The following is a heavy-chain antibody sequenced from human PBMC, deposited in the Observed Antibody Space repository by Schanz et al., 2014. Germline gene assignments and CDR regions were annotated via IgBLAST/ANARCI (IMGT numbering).Heavy chain of an antibody. CDR3: ARDSRPNYDFLTAYYSIDY. D-gene: IGHD3-9*01. Sequence: QVQLQESGPGLLKPSETLSLTCTVSGGSIRSYFWSWIRQPPGKGLEWIGYIYYSGSSDYNPSLKSRVTISVDTSKSQFSLKLSSVTAADTAVYYCARDSRPNYDFLTAYYSIDYWGQGTLVTVSS. J-gene: IGHJ4*02. V-gene: IGHV4-59*01. CDR2: IYYSGSS. CDR1: GGSIRSYF.